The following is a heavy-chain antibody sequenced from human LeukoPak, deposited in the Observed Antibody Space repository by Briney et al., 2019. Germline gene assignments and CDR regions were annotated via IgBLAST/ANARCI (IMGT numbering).Heavy chain of an antibody. CDR2: IYYSGST. D-gene: IGHD3-16*01. Sequence: PSETLSLTCTVSGGSVSSGSYYWSWIRQPPGKGLEWIGYIYYSGSTNYNPSLKSRVTISADTSKNQFSLKLSSVTAADTAVYYCARGGYDYVWGSYFGSPEYWGQGTLVTVSS. V-gene: IGHV4-61*01. CDR1: GGSVSSGSYY. CDR3: ARGGYDYVWGSYFGSPEY. J-gene: IGHJ4*02.